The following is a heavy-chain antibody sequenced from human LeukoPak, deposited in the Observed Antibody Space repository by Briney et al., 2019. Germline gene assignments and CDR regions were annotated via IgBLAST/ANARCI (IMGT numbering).Heavy chain of an antibody. V-gene: IGHV3-30-3*01. CDR3: ARGRPVVVPKLPYYYYYYMDV. CDR2: ISYDGSNK. D-gene: IGHD2-2*01. Sequence: GGSLRLSCAASGFTFSSYAMHWVRQAPGKGLEWVAVISYDGSNKYYADSVKGRFTISRDNSKNTLYLQMNSLRAEDTAVYYCARGRPVVVPKLPYYYYYYMDVWGKGTTVTVSS. J-gene: IGHJ6*03. CDR1: GFTFSSYA.